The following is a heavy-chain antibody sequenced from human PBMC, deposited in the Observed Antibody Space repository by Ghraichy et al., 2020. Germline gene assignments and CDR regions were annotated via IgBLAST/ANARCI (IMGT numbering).Heavy chain of an antibody. CDR1: GYTFTGYY. J-gene: IGHJ5*02. D-gene: IGHD3-10*01. V-gene: IGHV1-2*02. CDR3: AGDRAVYYGSGSYRLNWFDP. CDR2: INPNSGGT. Sequence: ASVKVSCKASGYTFTGYYMHWVRQAPGQGLEWMGWINPNSGGTNYAQKFQGRVTMTRDTSISTAYMELSRLRSDDTAVYYCAGDRAVYYGSGSYRLNWFDPWGQGTLVTVSS.